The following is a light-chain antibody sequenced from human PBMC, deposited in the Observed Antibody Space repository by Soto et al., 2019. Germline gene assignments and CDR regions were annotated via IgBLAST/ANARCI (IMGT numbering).Light chain of an antibody. CDR3: QQYDSSPWT. CDR2: GAS. CDR1: QSVSSSY. Sequence: EIVLTQSPGTLSLSPGERATLSCSASQSVSSSYLAWYQQKPGQAPRLLIYGASSRATGIPDRFSGSGSGTDFTLTISRLEPEDFAVYYCQQYDSSPWTLGQGTKVEI. J-gene: IGKJ1*01. V-gene: IGKV3-20*01.